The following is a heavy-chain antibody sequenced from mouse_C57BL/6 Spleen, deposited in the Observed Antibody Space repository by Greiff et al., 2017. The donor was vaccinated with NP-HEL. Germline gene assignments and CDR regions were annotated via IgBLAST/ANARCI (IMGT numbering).Heavy chain of an antibody. D-gene: IGHD1-1*01. CDR2: IRNKAKGYTT. V-gene: IGHV7-3*01. J-gene: IGHJ1*03. CDR1: GFTFTDYY. Sequence: DVMLVESGGGLVQPGGSLSLSCAASGFTFTDYYMSWVRQPPGKALEWLGFIRNKAKGYTTEYSASVKGRFTISRDNSQSILYLQMNALRAEDSATYYCARYIPLLLRYFDVWGTGTTVTVSS. CDR3: ARYIPLLLRYFDV.